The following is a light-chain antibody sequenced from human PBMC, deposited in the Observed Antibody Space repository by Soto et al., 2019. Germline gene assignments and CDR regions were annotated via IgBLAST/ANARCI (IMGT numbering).Light chain of an antibody. CDR1: QSVRSN. V-gene: IGKV3-15*01. CDR2: GAS. J-gene: IGKJ4*01. Sequence: ETVMTQSPATLSVSPGERATLSCRASQSVRSNLAWFQQKPGQAPRLLIYGASTRATGIPARFSGSGSGTEFTLTISSLQSEDFAVYYCQQYKNWPLTFGGGTKVDIK. CDR3: QQYKNWPLT.